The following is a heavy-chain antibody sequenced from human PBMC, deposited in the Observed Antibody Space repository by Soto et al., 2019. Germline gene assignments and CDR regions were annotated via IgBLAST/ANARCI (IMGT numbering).Heavy chain of an antibody. CDR2: IYYNGIT. J-gene: IGHJ4*02. CDR3: ARGRGGYYYYDY. V-gene: IGHV4-59*01. Sequence: SETLSLTCTISGAFMTNYCWNWIRQTPGKAPEWIAYIYYNGITNYNPSLKSRVTISIGTPRNQFSLKLNSVTAADTAMYYCARGRGGYYYYDYWGPGALVTVSS. CDR1: GAFMTNYC. D-gene: IGHD1-26*01.